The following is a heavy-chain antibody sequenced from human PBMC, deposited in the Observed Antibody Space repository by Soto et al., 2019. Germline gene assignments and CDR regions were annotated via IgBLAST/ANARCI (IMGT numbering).Heavy chain of an antibody. CDR3: ARTLQDYGMDV. Sequence: TLSLTCTVSGGSISSYYWSWIRQPPGKELQYIGYIYYSGSTNYNPSLKSRVTISDDTSTNQFSLTLSSVTAVDTAVYYCARTLQDYGMDVWGQGTTVTAP. CDR1: GGSISSYY. V-gene: IGHV4-59*12. J-gene: IGHJ6*02. CDR2: IYYSGST.